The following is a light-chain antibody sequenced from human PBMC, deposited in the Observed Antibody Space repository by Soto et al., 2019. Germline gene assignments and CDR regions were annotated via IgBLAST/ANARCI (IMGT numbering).Light chain of an antibody. V-gene: IGKV3-15*01. CDR3: HQYNDWPTP. J-gene: IGKJ1*01. Sequence: IVMTQSPATLSVSPGERATLSCRASQSVSTTGAWYQQKPGQAPRLLIYGASTRATGIPARFSGSGSGTEFTLTISSLQSEDFALYYCHQYNDWPTPFAQGTKVEVK. CDR1: QSVSTT. CDR2: GAS.